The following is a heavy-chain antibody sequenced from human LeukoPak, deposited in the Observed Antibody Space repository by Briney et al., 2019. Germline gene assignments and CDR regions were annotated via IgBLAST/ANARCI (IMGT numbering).Heavy chain of an antibody. Sequence: SETLSLTCTVSGGSISSYYWSWIRQPAGKGLEWIGRIYTSGSTNYNPSLKSRVTISVDKSKNQFSLKLSSVTAADTAVYYCARVPAAKVEAFDIWGQGTMVTVSS. CDR1: GGSISSYY. D-gene: IGHD2-2*01. CDR3: ARVPAAKVEAFDI. V-gene: IGHV4-4*07. J-gene: IGHJ3*02. CDR2: IYTSGST.